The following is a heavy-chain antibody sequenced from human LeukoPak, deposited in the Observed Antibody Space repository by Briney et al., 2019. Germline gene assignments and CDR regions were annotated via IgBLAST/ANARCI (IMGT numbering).Heavy chain of an antibody. J-gene: IGHJ4*02. D-gene: IGHD3-22*01. Sequence: GASVKVSCKASGYTFTRYFMHWVRQAPGQGLEWMGWINPNTGGTNYAQMFQGRVTMTRDTSISTAYMELSSLISDDTAVYYCARDQSYYDAGDQRFDYWGQGTLVTVSS. CDR2: INPNTGGT. CDR1: GYTFTRYF. V-gene: IGHV1-2*02. CDR3: ARDQSYYDAGDQRFDY.